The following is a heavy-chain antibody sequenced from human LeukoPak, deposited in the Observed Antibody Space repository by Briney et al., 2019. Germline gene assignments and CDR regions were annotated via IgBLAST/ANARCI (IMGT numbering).Heavy chain of an antibody. V-gene: IGHV1-18*01. Sequence: GASVKVSCKASGGTFSSYAISWVRQAPGQGLEWMGWISAYNGNTNYAQTLQGRVTMTTDTSTSTAYMELRSLRSDDTAVYYCARSPYYYDSSHYFDYWGQGTLVTVSS. J-gene: IGHJ4*02. CDR1: GGTFSSYA. D-gene: IGHD3-22*01. CDR2: ISAYNGNT. CDR3: ARSPYYYDSSHYFDY.